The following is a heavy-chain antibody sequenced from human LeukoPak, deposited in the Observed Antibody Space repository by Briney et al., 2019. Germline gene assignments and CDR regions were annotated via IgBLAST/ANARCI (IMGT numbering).Heavy chain of an antibody. D-gene: IGHD3-10*01. Sequence: SGGSLRLSCAASGFTFSGSAMHWVRQASGKGLEWVGRIRSKANSYATAYAASVKGRFTISRDDSKNTAYLQMNSLKTEDTAVYYCARASPGATMVRGANDHWGQGTLVTVSS. CDR3: ARASPGATMVRGANDH. V-gene: IGHV3-73*01. J-gene: IGHJ5*02. CDR1: GFTFSGSA. CDR2: IRSKANSYAT.